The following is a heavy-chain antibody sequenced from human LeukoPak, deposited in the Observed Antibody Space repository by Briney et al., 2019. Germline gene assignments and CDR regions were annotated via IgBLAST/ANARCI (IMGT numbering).Heavy chain of an antibody. Sequence: GGSLRLSCEASGFTFSSYWMHWVRQVPGKGLMWVSRINTDGSETTYADSVKGRFTISRDSAKKSVHLQMNSLRAEDTAVYYCARGASVVAGNDNAFDIWGQGTMVTVSS. CDR3: ARGASVVAGNDNAFDI. J-gene: IGHJ3*02. CDR1: GFTFSSYW. V-gene: IGHV3-74*03. CDR2: INTDGSET. D-gene: IGHD6-19*01.